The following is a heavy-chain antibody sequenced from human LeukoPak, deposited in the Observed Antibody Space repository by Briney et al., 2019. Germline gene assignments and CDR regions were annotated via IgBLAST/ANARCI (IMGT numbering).Heavy chain of an antibody. D-gene: IGHD4-17*01. CDR3: ARDLSPYGDYRQRYFDY. V-gene: IGHV3-48*03. J-gene: IGHJ4*02. Sequence: GGSLSLSCAASGFTFSSYEMNWVRQAPGKGLEWVSYISSSGSTIYYADSVKGRFTISRDNAKNSLYLQMNSLRAEDTAVYYCARDLSPYGDYRQRYFDYWGQGTLVTVSS. CDR1: GFTFSSYE. CDR2: ISSSGSTI.